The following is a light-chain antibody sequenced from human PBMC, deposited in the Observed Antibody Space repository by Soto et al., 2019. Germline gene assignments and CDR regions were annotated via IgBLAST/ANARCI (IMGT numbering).Light chain of an antibody. CDR3: SSYTSSSTLVV. CDR1: SSDVGGYNY. CDR2: DVS. V-gene: IGLV2-14*01. Sequence: HSALTQPASVSGSPGQSITISCTGTSSDVGGYNYVSWYQQHPGKATKLMIYDVSNRPSGVSNRFSGSKSGNTASLTISGRQAEDEADYYCSSYTSSSTLVVFGGGTKLTVL. J-gene: IGLJ2*01.